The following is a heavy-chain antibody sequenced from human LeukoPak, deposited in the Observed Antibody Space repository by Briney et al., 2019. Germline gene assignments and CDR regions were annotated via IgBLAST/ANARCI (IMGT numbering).Heavy chain of an antibody. CDR1: GFTFSSYW. Sequence: PGGSLRLSCAASGFTFSSYWMSWVRQAPGKGLEWVANIAQDGSEKYYVDSVKGRFTISRDNVKNSLYLQMNSLRVEDTAVYYCARGGSNYYYYGMDVWGQGTTVTVSS. V-gene: IGHV3-7*01. CDR2: IAQDGSEK. D-gene: IGHD1-26*01. J-gene: IGHJ6*02. CDR3: ARGGSNYYYYGMDV.